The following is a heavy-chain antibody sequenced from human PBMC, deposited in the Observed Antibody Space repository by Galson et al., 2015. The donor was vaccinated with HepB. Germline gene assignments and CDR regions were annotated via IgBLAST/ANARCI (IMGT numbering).Heavy chain of an antibody. CDR3: AGVFGSASSGYVEFDY. CDR1: GFTFSTYW. V-gene: IGHV3-74*01. D-gene: IGHD3-22*01. Sequence: SLRLSCAASGFTFSTYWMHWVRQAPGKGLVWVSRINNDGSDSSYADSVKGRFTISRDNAKNTLHLQMSSLRAEDTAVYYCAGVFGSASSGYVEFDYWGQGTLVTVSS. J-gene: IGHJ4*02. CDR2: INNDGSDS.